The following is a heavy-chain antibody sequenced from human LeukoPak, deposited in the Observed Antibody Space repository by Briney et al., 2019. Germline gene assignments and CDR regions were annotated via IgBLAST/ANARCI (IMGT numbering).Heavy chain of an antibody. J-gene: IGHJ4*02. D-gene: IGHD4-17*01. CDR2: IHSGGST. V-gene: IGHV3-66*01. CDR3: VGATGFGY. CDR1: GFTVSSNY. Sequence: PGGSLRLSCAVSGFTVSSNYMSWVRQAPGKGLEWVSVIHSGGSTYYANSVKDRFTFSRDSSKNTVHLQMNRLRAEDTAVYYCVGATGFGYWGQGTLVTVSS.